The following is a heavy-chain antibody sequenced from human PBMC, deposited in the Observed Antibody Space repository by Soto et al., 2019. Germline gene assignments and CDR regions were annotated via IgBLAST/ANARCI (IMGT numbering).Heavy chain of an antibody. CDR1: GGTFSTYA. J-gene: IGHJ4*02. CDR3: ARGRKTNRPVPPLYLGY. D-gene: IGHD2-8*01. CDR2: INPIFGTA. V-gene: IGHV1-69*06. Sequence: QVQLVQSGAEVKKPGSSVNVSCKASGGTFSTYAISWVRQAPGQGLEWMAEINPIFGTATYAQRFRRRVTITAATSATPAYMEMGGLRAEDTAVYYFARGRKTNRPVPPLYLGYWGQGVVVSVSS.